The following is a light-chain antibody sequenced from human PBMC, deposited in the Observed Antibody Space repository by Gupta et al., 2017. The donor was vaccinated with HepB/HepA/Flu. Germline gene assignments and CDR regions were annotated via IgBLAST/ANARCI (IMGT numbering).Light chain of an antibody. V-gene: IGKV1-12*01. J-gene: IGKJ1*01. CDR3: QQANSVPPT. CDR2: TAS. CDR1: QVVSNR. Sequence: LQMTQLPSSVSASVGDRVTITCRESQVVSNRLAWYQQKPGKAPKVLLHTASTLQSEVPSRFSGSGSGKDFTLTITSLQPEDFAIYYCQQANSVPPTFGQGTKVEVK.